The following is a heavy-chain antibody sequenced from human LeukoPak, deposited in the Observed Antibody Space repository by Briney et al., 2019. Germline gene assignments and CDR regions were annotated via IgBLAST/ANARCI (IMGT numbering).Heavy chain of an antibody. J-gene: IGHJ4*02. V-gene: IGHV3-30*18. CDR2: ISYDGSNK. D-gene: IGHD3-10*01. CDR1: GFTLSSYG. CDR3: AKDGGSGDYFDY. Sequence: GGSLRLSCAASGFTLSSYGMHWVRQAPGKGLEWVAVISYDGSNKYYADSVKGRFTISRDNSKNTLYLQMNSLRAEDTAVYYCAKDGGSGDYFDYWGQGTLVTVSS.